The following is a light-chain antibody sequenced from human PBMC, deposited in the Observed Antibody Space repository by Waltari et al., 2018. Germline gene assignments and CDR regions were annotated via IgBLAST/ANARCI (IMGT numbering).Light chain of an antibody. Sequence: IVMTQSPGTLSVSPGDRATLSCRASQSVSSNLAWYQQKPGQAPRLLIYGASTRATGVPARFSGSGSGTEFTLTISSLQSEDFAVYYCQQYNNWPPWTFGQGTKVEMK. CDR3: QQYNNWPPWT. CDR1: QSVSSN. V-gene: IGKV3-15*01. CDR2: GAS. J-gene: IGKJ1*01.